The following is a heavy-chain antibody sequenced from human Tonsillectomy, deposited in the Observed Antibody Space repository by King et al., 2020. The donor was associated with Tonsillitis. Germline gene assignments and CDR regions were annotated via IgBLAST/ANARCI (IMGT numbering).Heavy chain of an antibody. CDR3: AKGTNSGNYYPDYYYGMDV. CDR1: GFTFSSYA. Sequence: VQLVESGGGLVQPGRSLRLSCAASGFTFSSYAMSWVRQAPGKGLEWASAISDSGGSTYYADSVKGRFTISRDNSKNTLYLQMNSLRAEDTAVYYCAKGTNSGNYYPDYYYGMDVWGQGTTVTVSS. CDR2: ISDSGGST. J-gene: IGHJ6*02. D-gene: IGHD1-26*01. V-gene: IGHV3-23*04.